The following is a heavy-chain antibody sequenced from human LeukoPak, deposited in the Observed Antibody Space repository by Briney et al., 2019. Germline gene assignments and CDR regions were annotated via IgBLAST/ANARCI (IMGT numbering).Heavy chain of an antibody. CDR2: IYTSGST. J-gene: IGHJ5*02. Sequence: SETLSPTPTVSGGSISNGSYYLSWVRRPARKGLEWIGRIYTSGSTNYNPSLKSRVTISVDTSKNQFSLKLSSVTAADTAVYYCARDLDYGDPWGQGTLVTVSS. CDR3: ARDLDYGDP. CDR1: GGSISNGSYY. D-gene: IGHD4-17*01. V-gene: IGHV4-61*02.